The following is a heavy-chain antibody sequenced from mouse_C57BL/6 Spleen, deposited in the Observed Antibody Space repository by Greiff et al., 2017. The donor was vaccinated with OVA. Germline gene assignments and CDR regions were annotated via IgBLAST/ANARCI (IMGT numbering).Heavy chain of an antibody. CDR1: GYAFSSSW. J-gene: IGHJ2*01. CDR2: IYPGDGDT. V-gene: IGHV1-82*01. Sequence: QVQLKESGPELVKPGASVKISCKASGYAFSSSWMNWVKQRPGKGLEWIGRIYPGDGDTNYNGKFKGKATLTADKSSSTAYMQLSSLTSEDSAVYVCARSRGGSYFDYWGQGTTLTVSS. D-gene: IGHD1-1*02. CDR3: ARSRGGSYFDY.